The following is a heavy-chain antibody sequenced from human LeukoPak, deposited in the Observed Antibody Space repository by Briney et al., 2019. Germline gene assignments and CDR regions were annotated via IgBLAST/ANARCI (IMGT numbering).Heavy chain of an antibody. Sequence: SETLSLTCSVSGGSINSDYWSWIRQPPGKGLEWIGEVHLDGRTNHNPSLKSRLVMSADLPENHISLKLTSVTAADTAVYYCAREGGFYRPLDYSGQGTLVTVSS. CDR1: GGSINSDY. J-gene: IGHJ4*02. V-gene: IGHV4-59*12. CDR3: AREGGFYRPLDY. D-gene: IGHD6-25*01. CDR2: VHLDGRT.